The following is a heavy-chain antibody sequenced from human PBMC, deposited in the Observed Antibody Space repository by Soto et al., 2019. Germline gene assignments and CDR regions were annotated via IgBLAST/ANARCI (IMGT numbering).Heavy chain of an antibody. J-gene: IGHJ1*01. CDR3: ARDQGGYCSITSCYLPEYFQH. D-gene: IGHD2-2*01. CDR2: IYYSGST. V-gene: IGHV4-31*03. CDR1: GVSISSGGYY. Sequence: QVHLQESGPGLVKPSQTLSLTCTVSGVSISSGGYYWNWIRQHPGQVLEWVGSIYYSGSTYYNPSLKSRVTISVDTSTHQFSLKLNSVTAADTAVYYCARDQGGYCSITSCYLPEYFQHWGQGSLVTVSS.